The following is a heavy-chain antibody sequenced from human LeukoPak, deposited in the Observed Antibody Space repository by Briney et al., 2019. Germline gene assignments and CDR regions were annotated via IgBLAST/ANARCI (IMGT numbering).Heavy chain of an antibody. V-gene: IGHV4-61*02. CDR2: IYMSGST. D-gene: IGHD3/OR15-3a*01. Sequence: PSQTLSLTCTVSGGSIRSGTDYWSWIRQPAGKGLEWIGRIYMSGSTDYNPSFKSRVTMSVDTSKNQFSLKLSSVTAADTAVYYCARDILGPSGYWGQGTLVIVSS. CDR3: ARDILGPSGY. J-gene: IGHJ4*02. CDR1: GGSIRSGTDY.